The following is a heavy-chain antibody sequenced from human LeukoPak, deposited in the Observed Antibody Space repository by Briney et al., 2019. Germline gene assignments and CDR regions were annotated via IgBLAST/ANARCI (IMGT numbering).Heavy chain of an antibody. D-gene: IGHD3-22*01. J-gene: IGHJ4*02. CDR2: IYTSGST. CDR1: GGSISSYY. CDR3: ASSYDSSGYYSLGFDY. V-gene: IGHV4-4*09. Sequence: SETLSLTCTVSGGSISSYYWSWIRQPPGKGLEWIGYIYTSGSTNYNPSLKSRVTISVDTSKNQFSLKLSSVTAADTAVYYCASSYDSSGYYSLGFDYWAREPWSPSPQ.